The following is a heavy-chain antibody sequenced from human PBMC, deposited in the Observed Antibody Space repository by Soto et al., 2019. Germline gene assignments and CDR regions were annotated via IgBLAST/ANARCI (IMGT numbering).Heavy chain of an antibody. CDR3: ARVRFGSGWYPFDY. D-gene: IGHD6-19*01. CDR2: ISAYNGNT. J-gene: IGHJ4*02. CDR1: GYTFTSYG. V-gene: IGHV1-18*04. Sequence: GASVKVSCKASGYTFTSYGISWVRQAPGQGLEGMGWISAYNGNTNYAQKLQGRVTMTTDTSTSTAYMELRSLRSDDTAVYYCARVRFGSGWYPFDYWGQGTLITVSS.